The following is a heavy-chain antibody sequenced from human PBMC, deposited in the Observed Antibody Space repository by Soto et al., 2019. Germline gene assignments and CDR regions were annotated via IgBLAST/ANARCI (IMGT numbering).Heavy chain of an antibody. CDR3: ARERIDCSDGSCYGGIDY. J-gene: IGHJ4*02. Sequence: QVQLVESGGGVVEPGRSLRLSCAASGFTFSSYGMHWVRQAPGKGLEWVAVIWYDGRNKYYADSVKGRFTISRDNSKNTLYLHMNSLRAEDTAVYYSARERIDCSDGSCYGGIDYWGQGTLVTVFS. D-gene: IGHD2-15*01. CDR2: IWYDGRNK. V-gene: IGHV3-33*01. CDR1: GFTFSSYG.